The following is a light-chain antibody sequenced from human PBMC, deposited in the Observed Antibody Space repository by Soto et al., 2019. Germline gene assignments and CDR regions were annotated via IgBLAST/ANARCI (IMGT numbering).Light chain of an antibody. CDR3: CSYTTSNTRQIV. V-gene: IGLV2-14*01. CDR1: SSDVGGYNY. J-gene: IGLJ1*01. CDR2: DVS. Sequence: QSALTQPASVSGSPGQSITISCTGTSSDVGGYNYVSWYQQHPGKAPKFMIYDVSNRPSGVSNRFSGSKSGNTASLTISGLPAEDEADYYCCSYTTSNTRQIVFGTGTQLTVL.